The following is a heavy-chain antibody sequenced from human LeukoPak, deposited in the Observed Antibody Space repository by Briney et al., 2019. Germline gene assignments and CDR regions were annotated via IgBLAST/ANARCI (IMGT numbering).Heavy chain of an antibody. CDR3: ARAGGFFSPFGY. D-gene: IGHD3-3*01. CDR2: IYYSGST. CDR1: GGSFSGYY. V-gene: IGHV4-34*09. J-gene: IGHJ4*02. Sequence: SETLSLTCAVYGGSFSGYYWSWIRQPPGKGLEWIGYIYYSGSTYYNPSLKSRVTISVDTSKNQLSLKLSSVTAADTAVYYCARAGGFFSPFGYWGQGTLVTVSS.